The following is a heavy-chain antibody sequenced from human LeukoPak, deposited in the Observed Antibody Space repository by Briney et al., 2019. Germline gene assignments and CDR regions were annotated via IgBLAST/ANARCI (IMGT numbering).Heavy chain of an antibody. CDR1: GFTFSDYY. V-gene: IGHV3-53*01. Sequence: GGSLRLSCEASGFTFSDYYMSWVRQAPGKGLEWVSVIYSGGSTYYADSVKGRFTISRDNSKNTLYLQMNSLRAEDTAVYYCASPGTYPYYYYYGMDVWGQGTTVTVSS. D-gene: IGHD1-7*01. CDR2: IYSGGST. CDR3: ASPGTYPYYYYYGMDV. J-gene: IGHJ6*02.